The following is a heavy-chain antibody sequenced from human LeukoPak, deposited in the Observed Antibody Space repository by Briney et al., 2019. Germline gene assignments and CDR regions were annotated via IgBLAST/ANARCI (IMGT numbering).Heavy chain of an antibody. CDR1: GFTFSTYW. D-gene: IGHD1-26*01. J-gene: IGHJ4*02. V-gene: IGHV3-7*01. Sequence: GGSLRLSCAASGFTFSTYWMSWVRRAPGKGLEWVAIIKQDGSEKYYVGSVKGRFTISRDNSKNTLYLQMNSLRAEDTAVYYCARDPRGAPFDYWGQGTLVTVSS. CDR3: ARDPRGAPFDY. CDR2: IKQDGSEK.